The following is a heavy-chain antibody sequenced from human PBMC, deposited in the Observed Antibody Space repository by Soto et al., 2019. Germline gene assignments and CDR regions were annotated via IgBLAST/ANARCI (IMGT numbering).Heavy chain of an antibody. CDR1: GYTFTSYG. Sequence: QVQLVQSGPEVKKPGASVKVSCKTSGYTFTSYGITWVRQAPGQGLEWMGWISTKKGDTNYAQKFQGRVTMTTDTPTSRGYMELRSLRSDDTAIYYCAARSQAFDFWGQGTLVTVS. J-gene: IGHJ4*02. CDR2: ISTKKGDT. V-gene: IGHV1-18*04. CDR3: AARSQAFDF.